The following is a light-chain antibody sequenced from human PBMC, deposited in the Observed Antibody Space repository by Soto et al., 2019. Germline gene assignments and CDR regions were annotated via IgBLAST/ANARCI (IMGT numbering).Light chain of an antibody. CDR3: HQRTNWLFS. J-gene: IGKJ3*01. CDR2: DAS. Sequence: EVVLTQSRATLSLSPGERATLSCRASQSVGNFLAWYQQKPGQAPRLLMYDASHRATGIPARFSGSGSGTDFTLTISSLEPEDFAVYYCHQRTNWLFSFGPGTKVDIK. CDR1: QSVGNF. V-gene: IGKV3-11*01.